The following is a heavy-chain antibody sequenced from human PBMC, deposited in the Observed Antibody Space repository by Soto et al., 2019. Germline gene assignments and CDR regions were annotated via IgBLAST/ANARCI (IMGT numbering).Heavy chain of an antibody. CDR2: ISGSGGST. CDR1: GFTFSSYA. CDR3: AQEGEVAARGYSYDCYMDV. V-gene: IGHV3-23*01. D-gene: IGHD2-15*01. J-gene: IGHJ6*03. Sequence: GGSLRLSCAASGFTFSSYAMSWVRQAPGKGLEWVSAISGSGGSTYYADSVKGRFTISRDTSKNTLYPQMNSLRAEDTAVHYCAQEGEVAARGYSYDCYMDVWGKGTTVTVSS.